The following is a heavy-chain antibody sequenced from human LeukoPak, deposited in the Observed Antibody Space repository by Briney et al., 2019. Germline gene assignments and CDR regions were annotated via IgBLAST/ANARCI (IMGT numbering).Heavy chain of an antibody. Sequence: SETLSLTCTVSGVSISSYYCSWIRQPAGKGVEWIGRIYTSGSTNYNPSLKSRVTMSVDTSKNQFSLKLSSVTAADTAVYYCAKNYYDTYDAFDIWGQGTMVTVSS. V-gene: IGHV4-4*07. CDR2: IYTSGST. CDR3: AKNYYDTYDAFDI. J-gene: IGHJ3*02. D-gene: IGHD3-22*01. CDR1: GVSISSYY.